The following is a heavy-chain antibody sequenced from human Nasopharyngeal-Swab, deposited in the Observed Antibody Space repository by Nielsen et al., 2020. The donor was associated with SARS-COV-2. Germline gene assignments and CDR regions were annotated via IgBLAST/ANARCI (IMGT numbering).Heavy chain of an antibody. CDR3: AREDYDTHYVYFHH. J-gene: IGHJ1*01. CDR1: GFSVSRYY. Sequence: GESLKISCAASGFSVSRYYMNWVRQAPGKGLEYVSVIHSDASTYYADSVKGRFTISRDNSKNTLYLQMNSLRAEDTAVYYCAREDYDTHYVYFHHWGQGTLVTVSS. CDR2: IHSDAST. V-gene: IGHV3-53*01. D-gene: IGHD3-10*02.